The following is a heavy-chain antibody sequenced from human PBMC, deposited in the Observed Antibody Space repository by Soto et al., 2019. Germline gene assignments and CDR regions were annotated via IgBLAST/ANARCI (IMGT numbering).Heavy chain of an antibody. J-gene: IGHJ4*02. CDR2: ISGTSDYR. D-gene: IGHD3-10*01. CDR1: GFSFSTSS. Sequence: GGSLRLSCAGSGFSFSTSSMNWVRQAPGKELEWVSAISGTSDYRYYADSVKGRFTISRDNAKNSLFLQMNSLRVEDTAVYHCARDPIYYGAGSYYPFDYWGQGTLVTVSS. CDR3: ARDPIYYGAGSYYPFDY. V-gene: IGHV3-21*01.